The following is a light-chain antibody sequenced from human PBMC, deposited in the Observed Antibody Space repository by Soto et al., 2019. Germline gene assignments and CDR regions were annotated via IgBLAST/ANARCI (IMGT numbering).Light chain of an antibody. CDR3: QQYYSTPWT. CDR2: WAS. V-gene: IGKV4-1*01. J-gene: IGKJ1*01. Sequence: DILRTQSPASLSVSLCERAFIKFKSSDGMFYSSNNKNYLVWYQQKSGQPPKMLIYWASIRESGVPDRFSGSGSGTDFTLTINSLQAEDVAVYYCQQYYSTPWTFGQGTKVDIK. CDR1: DGMFYSSNNKNY.